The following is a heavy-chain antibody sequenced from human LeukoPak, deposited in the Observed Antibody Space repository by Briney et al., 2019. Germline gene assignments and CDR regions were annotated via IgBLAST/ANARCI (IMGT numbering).Heavy chain of an antibody. V-gene: IGHV3-20*04. CDR3: VRAKVTIDYYYCMDV. J-gene: IGHJ6*03. Sequence: GGSLRLSCAASGFTFDDYDMGWVRQAPGKGLEWVTGINWNGDSTGYADSVKGRFTISRDNAKNSLFLQMNSLRAEDTALYYCVRAKVTIDYYYCMDVWGKGTTVTVSS. CDR1: GFTFDDYD. D-gene: IGHD2-15*01. CDR2: INWNGDST.